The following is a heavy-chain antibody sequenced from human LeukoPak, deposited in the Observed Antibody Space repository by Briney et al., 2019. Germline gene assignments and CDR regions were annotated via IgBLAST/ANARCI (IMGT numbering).Heavy chain of an antibody. V-gene: IGHV4-59*08. J-gene: IGHJ4*02. CDR3: ARQGDGYTIRPPDY. CDR2: IYYSGST. Sequence: PSETLSLTCTVSGGSISSYYWSWIRQPPGKGLEWIGYIYYSGSTNYNPSLKSRVTISVDTSKNQFSLKLSSVTAADTAVYYCARQGDGYTIRPPDYWGQGTLVTVSS. D-gene: IGHD5-24*01. CDR1: GGSISSYY.